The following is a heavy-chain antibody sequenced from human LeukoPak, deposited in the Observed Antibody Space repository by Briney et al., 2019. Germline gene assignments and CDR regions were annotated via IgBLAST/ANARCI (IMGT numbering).Heavy chain of an antibody. Sequence: ASVKVSCTASGGTFSSYAISWVRQAPGQGLEGMGRIIPIFGTANYAQTFQGRVTITTDESTSTAYMELISLRSEDTAVYYCARHVLGDDSSGYSYYYYMDVWGKGTTVTVSS. J-gene: IGHJ6*03. V-gene: IGHV1-69*05. CDR3: ARHVLGDDSSGYSYYYYMDV. CDR1: GGTFSSYA. D-gene: IGHD3-22*01. CDR2: IIPIFGTA.